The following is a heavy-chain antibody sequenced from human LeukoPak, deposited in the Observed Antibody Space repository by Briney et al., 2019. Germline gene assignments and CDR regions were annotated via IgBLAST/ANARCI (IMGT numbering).Heavy chain of an antibody. V-gene: IGHV1-69*06. J-gene: IGHJ3*02. CDR2: IIPIFGTA. CDR1: GGTFSSYA. D-gene: IGHD6-19*01. CDR3: ASDIAVAGTGAFDI. Sequence: SVKVSCKASGGTFSSYAISWVRQAPGQGLEWMGGIIPIFGTANYAQKFQGRVTITADKSTSTAYMELSSLRSEDTAVYYCASDIAVAGTGAFDIWGQGTMVTVSS.